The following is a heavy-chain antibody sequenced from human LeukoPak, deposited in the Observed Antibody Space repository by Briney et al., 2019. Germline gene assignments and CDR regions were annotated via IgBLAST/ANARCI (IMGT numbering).Heavy chain of an antibody. J-gene: IGHJ3*02. Sequence: SQTLSLTCAISGDSFSSNSAAWIWLGQSPGRGLEGLGRTYYRWKWYNDYAVSVKSRITNNPDTSKNQFSLQLNSVTPEDTAVYYCARLGYYYDSSGYYYDAFDIWGQGTMVTVSS. CDR1: GDSFSSNSAA. V-gene: IGHV6-1*01. CDR2: TYYRWKWYN. D-gene: IGHD3-22*01. CDR3: ARLGYYYDSSGYYYDAFDI.